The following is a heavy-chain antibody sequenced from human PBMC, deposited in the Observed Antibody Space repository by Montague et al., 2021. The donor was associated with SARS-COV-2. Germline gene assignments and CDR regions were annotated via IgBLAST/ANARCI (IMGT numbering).Heavy chain of an antibody. D-gene: IGHD3-10*01. CDR3: ARRGSSVWGVTVSDELDY. CDR2: INQSGRT. V-gene: IGHV4-34*01. CDR1: GGSFSGYY. Sequence: SETLSLTCAVSGGSFSGYYWSWIRQPPEKGLEWIGEINQSGRTNNNPSLKSRVIISVDTSKNQFSLKLSSVTAADTAVYYCARRGSSVWGVTVSDELDYWGQGTLVIVSS. J-gene: IGHJ4*01.